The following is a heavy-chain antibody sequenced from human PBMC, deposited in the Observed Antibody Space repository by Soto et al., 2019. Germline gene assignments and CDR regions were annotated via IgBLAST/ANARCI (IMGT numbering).Heavy chain of an antibody. CDR1: GGTFSSYA. D-gene: IGHD3-3*01. V-gene: IGHV1-69*01. CDR2: IIPILGTA. CDR3: ARDLRITIFAVGLCGMDV. J-gene: IGHJ6*02. Sequence: QVQLVQSGAEVKKPGSSVKVSCKASGGTFSSYAITWVRQAPGQGLEWMGGIIPILGTANYAQKFQGRVTITADESTSTAYMELSSLRSEDTAVYYCARDLRITIFAVGLCGMDVWGQGTTVTVSS.